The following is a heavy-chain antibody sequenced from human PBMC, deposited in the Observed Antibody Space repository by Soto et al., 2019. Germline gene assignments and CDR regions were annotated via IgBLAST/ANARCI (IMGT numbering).Heavy chain of an antibody. J-gene: IGHJ4*02. Sequence: QVQLQESGPGLVKPSETLSLTCTVSGGSISSYYWSWIRQPPGKGLEWIGYIYYSGSTNYNPSLKSRVTISVDTSKNQFSLKLSSVTAADTAVYYCASAGIAAAGRVFDYWGQGTLVTVSS. CDR3: ASAGIAAAGRVFDY. V-gene: IGHV4-59*01. D-gene: IGHD6-13*01. CDR1: GGSISSYY. CDR2: IYYSGST.